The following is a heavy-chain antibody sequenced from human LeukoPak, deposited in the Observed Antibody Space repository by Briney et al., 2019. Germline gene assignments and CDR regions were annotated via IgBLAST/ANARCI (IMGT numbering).Heavy chain of an antibody. CDR2: IYHSGST. V-gene: IGHV4-38-2*01. CDR1: GFTFSSYW. CDR3: ARARPGIAGFDP. D-gene: IGHD6-13*01. Sequence: GSLRLSCAASGFTFSSYWMSWVRQPPGKGLEWIGSIYHSGSTYYNPSLKSRVTISVDTSKNQFSLKLSSVTAADTAVYYCARARPGIAGFDPWGQGTLVTVSS. J-gene: IGHJ5*02.